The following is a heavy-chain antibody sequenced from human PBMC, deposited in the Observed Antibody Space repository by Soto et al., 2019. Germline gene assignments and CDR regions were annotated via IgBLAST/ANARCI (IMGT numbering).Heavy chain of an antibody. D-gene: IGHD3-10*01. V-gene: IGHV3-23*01. CDR2: ISGSGGTT. CDR3: VKDKSVDAGSGSKGGTDH. CDR1: GFTFSSYA. J-gene: IGHJ4*02. Sequence: PGGSLRLSCAASGFTFSSYAMSWVRQAPGKGLEWVSAISGSGGTTYYGDSVRGRLSISRDNSKNTLHLQINNLRDEDTAIYYCVKDKSVDAGSGSKGGTDHWGQGTLVTV.